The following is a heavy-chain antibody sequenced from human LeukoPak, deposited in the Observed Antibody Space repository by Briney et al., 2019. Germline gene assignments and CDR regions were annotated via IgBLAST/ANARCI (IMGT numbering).Heavy chain of an antibody. CDR1: GYTFTSYD. CDR2: MNPNSGGT. CDR3: ARDRQLWLGYFDY. V-gene: IGHV1-2*02. Sequence: APVKVSCKASGYTFTSYDINWVRQATGQGLEWMGWMNPNSGGTNYAQKFQGRVTMTRDTSISTAYMELSRLRSDDTAVYYCARDRQLWLGYFDYWGQGTLVTVSS. J-gene: IGHJ4*02. D-gene: IGHD5-18*01.